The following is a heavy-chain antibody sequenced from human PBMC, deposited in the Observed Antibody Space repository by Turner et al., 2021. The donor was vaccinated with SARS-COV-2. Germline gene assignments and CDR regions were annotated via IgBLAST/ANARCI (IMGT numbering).Heavy chain of an antibody. CDR3: AREGVVGATSGFDY. CDR2: IWYDGRNK. J-gene: IGHJ4*02. CDR1: GFTFSSYG. V-gene: IGHV3-33*01. Sequence: QVQLVESGGGVVQPGRSLRPPCAASGFTFSSYGMHGVRQAPGKGLEWVAVIWYDGRNKYYADFVKGRFTISRDNSKNTLYLQMNSLRAEDTAVYYCAREGVVGATSGFDYWGQGTLVTVSS. D-gene: IGHD1-26*01.